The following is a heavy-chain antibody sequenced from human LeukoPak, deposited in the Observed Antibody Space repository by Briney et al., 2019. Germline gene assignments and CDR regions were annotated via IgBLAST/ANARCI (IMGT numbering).Heavy chain of an antibody. CDR3: AKDPGYSSGWYYYYYGMDV. V-gene: IGHV3-23*01. CDR2: ISGSGGST. J-gene: IGHJ6*02. D-gene: IGHD6-19*01. Sequence: GGSLRLSCAASGFTFSSYAMSWVRQAPGKGLEWVSAISGSGGSTYYADSMKGRFTISRDNSKNTLYLQMNSLRAEDTAVYYCAKDPGYSSGWYYYYYGMDVWGQGTTVTVSS. CDR1: GFTFSSYA.